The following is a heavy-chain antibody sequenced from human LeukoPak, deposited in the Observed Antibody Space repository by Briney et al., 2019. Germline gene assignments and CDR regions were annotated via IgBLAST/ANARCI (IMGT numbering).Heavy chain of an antibody. V-gene: IGHV3-9*03. Sequence: PGGSLRLSCAASVFTFDDYAMHWVRQAPGKGLEWVSGISWNSGSIGYADSVKGRFTISRDNAKNSLYLQINSLRAEDMALYYCAKSRYCSSTSCNTGFDYWGQGTLVTVSS. D-gene: IGHD2-2*02. CDR2: ISWNSGSI. CDR3: AKSRYCSSTSCNTGFDY. J-gene: IGHJ4*02. CDR1: VFTFDDYA.